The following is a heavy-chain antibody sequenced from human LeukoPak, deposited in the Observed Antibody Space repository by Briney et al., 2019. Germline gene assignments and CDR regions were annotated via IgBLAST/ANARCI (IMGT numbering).Heavy chain of an antibody. J-gene: IGHJ4*02. D-gene: IGHD7-27*01. CDR2: IYNGGST. V-gene: IGHV3-53*01. CDR3: ARVNRGSASTFEY. Sequence: GGSLRLSCAASGFAVSSNHMSWVRQAPGKGLEWVSVIYNGGSTLYADSVKGRFTISRGNSKNTLYLQMNSLRAEDTAVYYCARVNRGSASTFEYWGQGTLVTVSS. CDR1: GFAVSSNH.